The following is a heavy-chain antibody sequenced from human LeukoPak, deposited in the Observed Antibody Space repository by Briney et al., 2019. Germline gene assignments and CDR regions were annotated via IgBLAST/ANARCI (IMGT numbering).Heavy chain of an antibody. CDR1: GYTFTGYY. D-gene: IGHD1-1*01. J-gene: IGHJ1*01. Sequence: ASVKVSCKASGYTFTGYYMHWVRQAPGQGLEWMGWINPNSGGTNYAQKLQGRVTMTTDTSTSTAYMELRSLRSDDTAVYYCARAGPLQLERRPYFQHWGQGTLVTVSS. V-gene: IGHV1-2*02. CDR2: INPNSGGT. CDR3: ARAGPLQLERRPYFQH.